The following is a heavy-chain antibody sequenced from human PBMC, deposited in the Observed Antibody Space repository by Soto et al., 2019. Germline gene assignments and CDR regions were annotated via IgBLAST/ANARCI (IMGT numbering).Heavy chain of an antibody. V-gene: IGHV3-23*01. Sequence: EVQLLESGGHFVHPGGSLRLSCAASGFTFSDYAMIWIRQVPGKGLQWVSGLYGSGRGIRDAESVKGRFTISSYNSAYAVYLQMNNLRVEDSAIYYCAKDAVSRDGVWLAHVWGQRTVVTVSS. D-gene: IGHD4-17*01. CDR1: GFTFSDYA. J-gene: IGHJ4*02. CDR3: AKDAVSRDGVWLAHV. CDR2: LYGSGRGI.